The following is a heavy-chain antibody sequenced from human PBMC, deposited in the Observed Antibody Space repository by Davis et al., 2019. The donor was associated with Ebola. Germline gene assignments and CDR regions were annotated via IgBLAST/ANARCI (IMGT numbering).Heavy chain of an antibody. CDR1: GYTFTRYA. Sequence: AASVKVSCKASGYTFTRYAMHWVRQAPGQRLEWMGWINAGNGNTEYSQKFQGRVSITRDTSASTANMELSSLRSEDTAVYYCARDRCLDDFGKCYFDYWGQGTLVTVSS. D-gene: IGHD4-17*01. V-gene: IGHV1-3*01. J-gene: IGHJ4*02. CDR3: ARDRCLDDFGKCYFDY. CDR2: INAGNGNT.